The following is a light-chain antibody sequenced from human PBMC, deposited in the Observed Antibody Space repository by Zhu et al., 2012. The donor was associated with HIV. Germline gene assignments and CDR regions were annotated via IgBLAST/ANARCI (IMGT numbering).Light chain of an antibody. J-gene: IGKJ1*01. V-gene: IGKV3-11*01. CDR3: QQYDTSPMT. CDR2: DTS. Sequence: IVLTQSPATLSLSPGERATLSCRASQSVSSFLAWYQQRPGQSPRLLIYDTSKRAAGIPARFSGSGSGTDFTLTISSLEPEDFALYYCQQYDTSPMTFGQGTKVEIK. CDR1: QSVSSF.